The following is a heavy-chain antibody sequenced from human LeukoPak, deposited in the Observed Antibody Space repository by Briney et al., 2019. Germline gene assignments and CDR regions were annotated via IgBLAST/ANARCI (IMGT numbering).Heavy chain of an antibody. V-gene: IGHV3-9*01. Sequence: PGGSLRLSCAASGFTFDDYAMHWVRRAPGKGLEWVSGISWNSGSIGYADSVKGRFTVSRDNAKNSLYLQMNSLRAEDTALYYCAKDMRWGEDTAMGPFDYWGRGTLVTVSS. J-gene: IGHJ4*02. D-gene: IGHD5-18*01. CDR2: ISWNSGSI. CDR3: AKDMRWGEDTAMGPFDY. CDR1: GFTFDDYA.